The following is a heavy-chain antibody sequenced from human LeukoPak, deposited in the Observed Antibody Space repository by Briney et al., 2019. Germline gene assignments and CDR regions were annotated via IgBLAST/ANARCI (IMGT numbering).Heavy chain of an antibody. D-gene: IGHD2-21*02. CDR2: ISGSGGST. CDR3: AKDGVVTAKPYYYYGMDV. J-gene: IGHJ6*02. Sequence: GGSLRLSCAASGFTFSSYAMSWVRQAPGKGLEWVSAISGSGGSTYYADSVKGRFTISRDNSKNTLYLQMNSLRAEDTAVYYCAKDGVVTAKPYYYYGMDVWGQGTTITVSS. V-gene: IGHV3-23*01. CDR1: GFTFSSYA.